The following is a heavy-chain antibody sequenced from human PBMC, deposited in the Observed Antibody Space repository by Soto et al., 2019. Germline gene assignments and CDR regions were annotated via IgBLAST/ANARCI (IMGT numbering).Heavy chain of an antibody. Sequence: ASVKVSCKASGYTFTSYGISWVRQAPGQGLEWMGWISAYNGNTNYAQKLQGRVTMTTDTSTSTAYMELRSLRSDDTAVYYCARVFLWTYLSVWFDPWGQGTLVTVSS. CDR2: ISAYNGNT. J-gene: IGHJ5*02. CDR1: GYTFTSYG. D-gene: IGHD2-21*01. CDR3: ARVFLWTYLSVWFDP. V-gene: IGHV1-18*01.